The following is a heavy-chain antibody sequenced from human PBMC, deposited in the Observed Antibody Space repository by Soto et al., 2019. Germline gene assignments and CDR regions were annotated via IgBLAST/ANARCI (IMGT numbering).Heavy chain of an antibody. CDR2: INHSGST. V-gene: IGHV4-34*01. CDR1: AGSFSGYY. J-gene: IGHJ6*02. CDR3: ARLRRLVRGYYYYGMDV. D-gene: IGHD6-19*01. Sequence: PSETLSLTCAVYAGSFSGYYWSWIRQPPGKGLEWIGEINHSGSTNYNPSLKSRVTISVDTSKNQFSLKLSSVTAADTAVYYCARLRRLVRGYYYYGMDVWGQGTTVTVSS.